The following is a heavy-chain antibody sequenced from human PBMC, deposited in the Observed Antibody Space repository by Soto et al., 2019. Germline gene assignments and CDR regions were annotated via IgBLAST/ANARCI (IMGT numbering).Heavy chain of an antibody. Sequence: QVQLVESGGGVVQPGRSLRLSCAASGFTFSSYGMHWCRQAPGKGLEWVSVIWYDGSNTYYADSVKGRFTISRDNSKNPLYLQMHSLRAEYTAVYYCASGGRYCSSNSGQDDFDYWGQGTLVTVSS. CDR3: ASGGRYCSSNSGQDDFDY. D-gene: IGHD2-2*01. CDR1: GFTFSSYG. J-gene: IGHJ4*02. CDR2: IWYDGSNT. V-gene: IGHV3-33*01.